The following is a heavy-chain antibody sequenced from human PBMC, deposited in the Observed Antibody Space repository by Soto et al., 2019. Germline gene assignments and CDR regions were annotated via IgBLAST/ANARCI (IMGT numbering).Heavy chain of an antibody. CDR3: ARSRGPTLGWEYGMDV. CDR2: ISYDGSNK. Sequence: QVQLVESGGGVVQPGRSLRLSCVASGFTFRRYGMYWVRQAPGKGLEWVAIISYDGSNKYYADSVKGRFTISRDSSKNTLYLHRNSLRAEDTAVYYCARSRGPTLGWEYGMDVWGQGTTVTVSS. D-gene: IGHD6-19*01. V-gene: IGHV3-30*03. J-gene: IGHJ6*02. CDR1: GFTFRRYG.